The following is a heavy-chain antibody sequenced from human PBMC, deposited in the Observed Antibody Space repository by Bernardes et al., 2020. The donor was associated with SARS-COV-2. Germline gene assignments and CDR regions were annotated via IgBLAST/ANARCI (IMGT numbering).Heavy chain of an antibody. J-gene: IGHJ4*02. CDR2: IDQSGNT. Sequence: SETLSLTCAVYGGSFSGYYWSWIRQPPGKGLEWIGEIDQSGNTNYNPSLKSRVTISVDTSRKQFSLRVTSVTAADTAVYYCRECQMSDTSDHWGQGTL. D-gene: IGHD3-3*01. CDR1: GGSFSGYY. V-gene: IGHV4-34*01. CDR3: RECQMSDTSDH.